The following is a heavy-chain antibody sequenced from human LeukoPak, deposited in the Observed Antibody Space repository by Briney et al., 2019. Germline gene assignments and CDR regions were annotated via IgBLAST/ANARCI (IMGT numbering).Heavy chain of an antibody. CDR3: ASSFKWLLSPNFDY. D-gene: IGHD5-24*01. CDR2: ISHSGST. CDR1: GGSFSGYY. V-gene: IGHV4-34*01. J-gene: IGHJ4*02. Sequence: SETLSLTCAVYGGSFSGYYWSWIRQPPGKGLEWIGEISHSGSTNYNPSLKSRVTISVDTSKNQFSLKLSSVTAADTAVYYCASSFKWLLSPNFDYWGQGTLVTVSS.